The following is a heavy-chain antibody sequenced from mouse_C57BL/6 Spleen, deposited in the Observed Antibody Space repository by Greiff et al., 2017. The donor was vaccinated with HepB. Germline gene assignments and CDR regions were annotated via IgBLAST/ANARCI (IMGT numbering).Heavy chain of an antibody. V-gene: IGHV1-18*01. CDR3: ASRGSNYEAWFAY. D-gene: IGHD2-5*01. CDR1: GYTFTDYN. CDR2: INPNNGGT. J-gene: IGHJ3*01. Sequence: EVQLQQSGPELVKPGASVKIPCKASGYTFTDYNMDWVKQSHGKSLEWIGDINPNNGGTIYNQKFKGKATLTVDKSSSTAYMELRSLTSEDTAVYYCASRGSNYEAWFAYWGQGTLVTVSA.